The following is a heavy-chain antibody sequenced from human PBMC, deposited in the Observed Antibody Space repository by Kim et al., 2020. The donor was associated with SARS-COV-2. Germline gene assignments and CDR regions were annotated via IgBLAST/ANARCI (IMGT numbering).Heavy chain of an antibody. J-gene: IGHJ4*02. Sequence: TNYNPSLKSRVTISVDTSKNQFSLKRSSVTAADTAVYYCAGSGYLGYYFDFWGQGTLVTVSS. D-gene: IGHD3-22*01. CDR3: AGSGYLGYYFDF. V-gene: IGHV4-34*01. CDR2: T.